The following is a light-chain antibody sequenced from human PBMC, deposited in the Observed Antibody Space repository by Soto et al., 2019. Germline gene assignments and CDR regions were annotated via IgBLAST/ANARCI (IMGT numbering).Light chain of an antibody. V-gene: IGLV1-44*01. Sequence: QSVLTQPPSASGTPGQRVTISCSGSNSNIGRNTVNWYQQLPGTAPKLLIYRNNQRPSGVADRFSGSKSGTSASLAISGLQSDDESDYYCASWDDGLTGYVFGTGTKLTVL. CDR2: RNN. CDR3: ASWDDGLTGYV. CDR1: NSNIGRNT. J-gene: IGLJ1*01.